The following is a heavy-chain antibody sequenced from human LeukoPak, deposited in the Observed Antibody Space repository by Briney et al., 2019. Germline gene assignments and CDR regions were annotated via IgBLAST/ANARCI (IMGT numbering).Heavy chain of an antibody. CDR3: ASPAKYSDTWYFDS. CDR1: GFTFSSYW. V-gene: IGHV3-7*01. CDR2: IKGDGSEK. Sequence: GGSLRLSCAASGFTFSSYWMSWIRQAPGKGLERVANIKGDGSEKYYVDSVKGRFTISRDNAKNSLYLQMNSLRAEDTAVYYCASPAKYSDTWYFDSWGQGTLVTVSS. J-gene: IGHJ4*02. D-gene: IGHD6-6*01.